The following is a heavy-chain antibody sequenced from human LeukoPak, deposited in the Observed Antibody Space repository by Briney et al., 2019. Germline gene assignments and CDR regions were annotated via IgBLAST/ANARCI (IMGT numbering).Heavy chain of an antibody. V-gene: IGHV3-74*01. D-gene: IGHD3-10*01. Sequence: GGSLRLSCVASGFTFSDYWIHWVRQAPGKGLVWVSRISSDGDTTNYADSVKGRFTISRDNAKNTLYLQMNSLRVEDTAVYYCARDRGPRTGFMVREAYDYWGQGTLVTVSS. CDR2: ISSDGDTT. J-gene: IGHJ4*02. CDR1: GFTFSDYW. CDR3: ARDRGPRTGFMVREAYDY.